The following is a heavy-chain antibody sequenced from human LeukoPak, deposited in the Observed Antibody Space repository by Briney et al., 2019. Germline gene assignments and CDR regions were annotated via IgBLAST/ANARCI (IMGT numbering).Heavy chain of an antibody. J-gene: IGHJ5*02. CDR3: ARAGAYSSGWYEAFSWFDP. D-gene: IGHD6-19*01. CDR1: GYTFTSYD. CDR2: MNPNSGNT. Sequence: GASVKVSCKASGYTFTSYDINWVRQATGQGLEWMGWMNPNSGNTGYAQKFQGRVTMTRNTSISTAYMELSSLGSEDTAVYYCARAGAYSSGWYEAFSWFDPWGQGTLVTVSS. V-gene: IGHV1-8*01.